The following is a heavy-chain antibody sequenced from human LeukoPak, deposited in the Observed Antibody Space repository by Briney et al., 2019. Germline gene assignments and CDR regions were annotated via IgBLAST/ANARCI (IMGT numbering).Heavy chain of an antibody. CDR3: TKSLGGYYAFDY. CDR1: GYTFTSYY. Sequence: ASVKVSCKASGYTFTSYYMHWVRQAPGQGLECMGIINPSGGSTSYAQKFQGRVTMTRDTSTSTVYMELSSLRSEDTAVYYCTKSLGGYYAFDYWGQGTLVTVSS. J-gene: IGHJ4*02. CDR2: INPSGGST. D-gene: IGHD3-22*01. V-gene: IGHV1-46*01.